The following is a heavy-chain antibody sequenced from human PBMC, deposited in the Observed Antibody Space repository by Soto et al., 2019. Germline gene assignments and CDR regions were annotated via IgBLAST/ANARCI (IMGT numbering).Heavy chain of an antibody. J-gene: IGHJ4*02. D-gene: IGHD2-2*01. Sequence: ASVKVSCKASGGTFSSYAISWVRQAPGQGLEWMGGIIPIFGTANYAQKFQGRVTITADESTSTAYMELSSLRSEDTAVYYCAQSGMAASNWEEEIVVVPAPSGVDYWGQGTLVTVSS. CDR3: AQSGMAASNWEEEIVVVPAPSGVDY. V-gene: IGHV1-69*13. CDR2: IIPIFGTA. CDR1: GGTFSSYA.